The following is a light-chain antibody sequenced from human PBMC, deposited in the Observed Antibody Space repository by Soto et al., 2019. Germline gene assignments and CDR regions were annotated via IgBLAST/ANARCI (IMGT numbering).Light chain of an antibody. V-gene: IGKV3-20*01. Sequence: EILFPQSPGTLALSPGERATLSCRASQSVSSSYLAWYQQKPGQAPRLLIYGASSRATGIPDRFSGSGSRTDFTLTLSSLEPEDFEVYYCQQYGSYPITFGQGTRLEIK. CDR3: QQYGSYPIT. CDR2: GAS. J-gene: IGKJ5*01. CDR1: QSVSSSY.